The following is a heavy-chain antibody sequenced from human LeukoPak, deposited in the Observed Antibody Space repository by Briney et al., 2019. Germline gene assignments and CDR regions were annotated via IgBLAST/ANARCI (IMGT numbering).Heavy chain of an antibody. V-gene: IGHV4-59*12. CDR1: GGSISTYF. J-gene: IGHJ4*02. CDR3: ASYSYSSGWYYDY. CDR2: IYYSGST. Sequence: PSETLSLTCTVSGGSISTYFWSWIRQPPGKGLEWIGYIYYSGSTNYNPSLKSRVTISLDTSKNQFSLKLSSVTAADTAVYYCASYSYSSGWYYDYWGQGTLVTVSS. D-gene: IGHD6-19*01.